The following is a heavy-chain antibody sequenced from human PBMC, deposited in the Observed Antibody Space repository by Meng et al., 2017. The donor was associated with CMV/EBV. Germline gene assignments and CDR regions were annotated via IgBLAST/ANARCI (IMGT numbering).Heavy chain of an antibody. CDR3: ARGESSWSGYYLYYGMDV. CDR2: IRYDGSNK. D-gene: IGHD3-3*01. CDR1: GFTFSSYG. Sequence: GESLKISCAASGFTFSSYGIHWVRQAPGKGLEWVAFIRYDGSNKYYADSVKGRFTISRDNSKNTVYLQMNSLRAEDTAVYYCARGESSWSGYYLYYGMDVWGQGTTVTVSS. J-gene: IGHJ6*02. V-gene: IGHV3-30*02.